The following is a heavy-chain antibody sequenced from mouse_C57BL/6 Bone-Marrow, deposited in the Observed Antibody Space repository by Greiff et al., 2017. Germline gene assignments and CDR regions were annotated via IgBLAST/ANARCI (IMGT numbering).Heavy chain of an antibody. CDR1: GYSITSGYY. V-gene: IGHV3-6*01. CDR3: ARGLLYYGNYDWYFDV. J-gene: IGHJ1*03. Sequence: EVQLQESGPGLVKPSQSLSLTCSVTGYSITSGYYWNWIRQFPGNKLEWMGYISYDGSNNYNPSLKNRISITRDTSKNQFFLKLNSVTTEDTATYYCARGLLYYGNYDWYFDVWGTGTTVTVSS. CDR2: ISYDGSN. D-gene: IGHD2-1*01.